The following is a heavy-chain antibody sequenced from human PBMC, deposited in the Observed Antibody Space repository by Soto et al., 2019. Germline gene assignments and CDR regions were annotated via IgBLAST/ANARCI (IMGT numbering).Heavy chain of an antibody. V-gene: IGHV3-30-3*01. D-gene: IGHD6-19*01. Sequence: QVQLVASGGGVVQPGRSLRLSCAASGFTFSSYAMHWVRQAPGKGLEWVAVISYDGSNKYYADSVKGRFTISRDNSKNTLYLQMNSLRAEDTAVYYCARDKSPYSSGWHNRHFDYGGQGTLVTVSS. J-gene: IGHJ4*02. CDR2: ISYDGSNK. CDR3: ARDKSPYSSGWHNRHFDY. CDR1: GFTFSSYA.